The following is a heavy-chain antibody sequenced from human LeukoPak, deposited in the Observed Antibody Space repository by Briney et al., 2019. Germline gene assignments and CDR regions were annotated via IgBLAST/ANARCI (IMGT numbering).Heavy chain of an antibody. J-gene: IGHJ4*02. CDR1: GFTFSDYA. CDR2: IWYDGSNK. D-gene: IGHD6-13*01. CDR3: ARVGKGSSWYYFDY. Sequence: GGSLRLSCAASGFTFSDYAMHWIRQAPGKGLEWVTFIWYDGSNKYYADSVKGRFTISRDNSKNTLYLQMNSLRAEDTAVYYCARVGKGSSWYYFDYWGQGTLVTVSS. V-gene: IGHV3-33*01.